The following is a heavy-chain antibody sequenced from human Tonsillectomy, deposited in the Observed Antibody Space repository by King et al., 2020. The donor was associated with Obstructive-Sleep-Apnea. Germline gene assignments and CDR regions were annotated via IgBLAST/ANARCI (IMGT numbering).Heavy chain of an antibody. CDR1: GFTFDDYA. CDR3: AKDPSSSRWSYTFDY. CDR2: ISWDSGNI. J-gene: IGHJ4*01. D-gene: IGHD6-13*01. Sequence: EVQLVESGGGLVQPGRSLRLSCAASGFTFDDYAMHWVRQAPGKGLEWVSGISWDSGNIGYRDSVKGRFTISRNNAKNSLFLQMNSLRPEDTALYYCAKDPSSSRWSYTFDYWGHGTLVTVSS. V-gene: IGHV3-9*01.